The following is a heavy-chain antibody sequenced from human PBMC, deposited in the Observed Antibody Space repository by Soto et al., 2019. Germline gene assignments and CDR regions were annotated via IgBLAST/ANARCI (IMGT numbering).Heavy chain of an antibody. J-gene: IGHJ5*02. CDR2: VYYTGST. D-gene: IGHD6-13*01. CDR3: ARDASYSGRWAPPPYNWFDP. V-gene: IGHV4-59*01. CDR1: GDSIRSYY. Sequence: QVQLQESGPGLVKPSETLSLSCTVYGDSIRSYYWSWIRQPPGKGLEWIGYVYYTGSTNYNPSLQRRITMSVATSKNQFSLKLTSVTAADTAVYYCARDASYSGRWAPPPYNWFDPWGQGALVTVSS.